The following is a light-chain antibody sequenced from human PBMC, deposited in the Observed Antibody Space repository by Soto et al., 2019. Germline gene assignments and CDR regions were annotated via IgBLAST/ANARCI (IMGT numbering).Light chain of an antibody. V-gene: IGLV2-14*01. CDR3: RSYTSSSSYV. CDR1: SSDVGGYNY. CDR2: DVS. J-gene: IGLJ1*01. Sequence: QSVLTQPASVSGSPGQSITISCTGTSSDVGGYNYVSWYQQHPGKAPKLMIYDVSNRPSGVSNRFSGSKSGNTASLTISGLQAEDEAYYYCRSYTSSSSYVFGTGTKATVL.